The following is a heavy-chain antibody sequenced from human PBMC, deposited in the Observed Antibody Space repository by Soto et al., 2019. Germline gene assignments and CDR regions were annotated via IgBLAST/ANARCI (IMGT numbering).Heavy chain of an antibody. Sequence: QVQLVESGGGVVQPGRSLRLSCAASGFTFSSYGMHWVRQAPGKGLEWVAVISYDGSNKYYADSVKGRFTISRDNSKNTLYLQMNSLRAEDTAVYYCAKDRARRVGALNWFDPWGQGTPVTVSS. CDR1: GFTFSSYG. CDR3: AKDRARRVGALNWFDP. D-gene: IGHD1-26*01. CDR2: ISYDGSNK. V-gene: IGHV3-30*18. J-gene: IGHJ5*02.